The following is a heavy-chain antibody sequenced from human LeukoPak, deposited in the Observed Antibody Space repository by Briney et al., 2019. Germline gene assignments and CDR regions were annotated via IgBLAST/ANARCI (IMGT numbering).Heavy chain of an antibody. CDR2: ISRSSSTR. CDR1: GFTFSSYS. Sequence: GGSLRLSCAASGFTFSSYSMNWVRQAPGKGLEWVSYISRSSSTRYYADSVKGRFTISRDNAKNSLYLQMNSLRDEDTAVYYCARDHSFGWHTFDYWGQGTLVTVSS. CDR3: ARDHSFGWHTFDY. D-gene: IGHD6-19*01. J-gene: IGHJ4*02. V-gene: IGHV3-48*02.